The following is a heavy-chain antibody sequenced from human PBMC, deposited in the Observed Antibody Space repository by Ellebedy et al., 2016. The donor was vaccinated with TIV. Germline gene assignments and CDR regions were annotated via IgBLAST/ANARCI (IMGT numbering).Heavy chain of an antibody. CDR2: ISSSSSYT. Sequence: GESLKISCAASGFTFSDYYMSWIRQAPGKGLEWVSYISSSSSYTNYADSVKGRFTISRDNAKNSLYLQMNSLRAEDTAVYYCAKHNYSSDSPPDYWGQGTLVTVSS. J-gene: IGHJ4*02. V-gene: IGHV3-11*03. D-gene: IGHD4-11*01. CDR3: AKHNYSSDSPPDY. CDR1: GFTFSDYY.